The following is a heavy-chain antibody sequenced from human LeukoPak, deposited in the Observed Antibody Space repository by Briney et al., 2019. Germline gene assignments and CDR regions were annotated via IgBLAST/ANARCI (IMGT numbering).Heavy chain of an antibody. J-gene: IGHJ6*02. D-gene: IGHD4-17*01. CDR2: IYYSGST. CDR3: ARDGYGDANYYYYGMDV. Sequence: PSETLSLTCTVSGGSISSYYWSWIRQPPGKGPEWIGYIYYSGSTNYNPSLKSRVTISVDTSKNQFSLKLSSVTAADTAVYYCARDGYGDANYYYYGMDVWGQGTTVTVSS. CDR1: GGSISSYY. V-gene: IGHV4-59*01.